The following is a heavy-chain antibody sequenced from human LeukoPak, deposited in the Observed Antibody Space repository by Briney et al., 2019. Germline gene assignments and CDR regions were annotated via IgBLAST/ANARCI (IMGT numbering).Heavy chain of an antibody. Sequence: SETLSLTCTVSGDFINNVGYHWTWIRQHPEKGLEWIGSIYYGGRTKNNPSLQSRFTISMDTSKNQFSLRLSSVTAADTAVYYCARGYNWFPSWFDPWGQGTLVTVSS. CDR3: ARGYNWFPSWFDP. CDR1: GDFINNVGYH. D-gene: IGHD1-1*01. CDR2: IYYGGRT. J-gene: IGHJ5*02. V-gene: IGHV4-31*03.